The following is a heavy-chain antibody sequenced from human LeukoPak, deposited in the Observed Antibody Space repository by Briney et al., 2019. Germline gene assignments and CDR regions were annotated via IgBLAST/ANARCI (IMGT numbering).Heavy chain of an antibody. CDR1: GFSISTYG. V-gene: IGHV3-53*01. CDR2: IYSGGST. J-gene: IGHJ6*03. D-gene: IGHD3-10*01. Sequence: PGGSLRLSCAASGFSISTYGMTWVRQAPGKGLEWVSVIYSGGSTYYADSVKGRFTISRDNSKNTLYLQMNSLRAEDTAVYYCARDTYYYGSGRSMDVWGKGTTATVSS. CDR3: ARDTYYYGSGRSMDV.